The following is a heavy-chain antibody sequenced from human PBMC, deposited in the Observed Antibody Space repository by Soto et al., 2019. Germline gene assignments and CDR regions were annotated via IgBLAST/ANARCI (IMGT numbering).Heavy chain of an antibody. J-gene: IGHJ4*02. V-gene: IGHV3-48*02. CDR2: ITPSSDTI. CDR3: ARDIGSGWYYFDY. D-gene: IGHD6-19*01. CDR1: GFTFSSYS. Sequence: PGGSLRLSCAASGFTFSSYSMNWVRQAPGKWLEWVSYITPSSDTIYYADSVKGRFTISRDNGKNSLYLQMNSLRDEDTAVYYCARDIGSGWYYFDYWGQGXMVTVSS.